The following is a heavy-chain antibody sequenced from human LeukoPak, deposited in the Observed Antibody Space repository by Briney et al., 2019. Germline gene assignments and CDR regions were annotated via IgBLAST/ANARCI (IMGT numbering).Heavy chain of an antibody. Sequence: GGSLRLSCAASGFTVSSNYMSWVRQAPGKGLEWVSVIYSGGSTYYADSVKGRFTISRDNSKNTLYLQMNSLRAEDTAVYYCARENSGSFTFDYWGQGTLVTVSS. CDR3: ARENSGSFTFDY. J-gene: IGHJ4*02. D-gene: IGHD1-26*01. V-gene: IGHV3-66*01. CDR1: GFTVSSNY. CDR2: IYSGGST.